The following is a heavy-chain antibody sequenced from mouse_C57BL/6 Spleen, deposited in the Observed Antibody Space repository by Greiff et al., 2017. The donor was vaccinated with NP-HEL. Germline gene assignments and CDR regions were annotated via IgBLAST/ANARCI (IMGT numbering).Heavy chain of an antibody. CDR3: ARGGYLAWFAY. CDR2: INPYNGGT. D-gene: IGHD2-2*01. CDR1: GYTFTDYY. J-gene: IGHJ3*01. Sequence: EVQLQQSGPVLVKPGASVKMSCKASGYTFTDYYMHWVKQSHGKSLEWIGVINPYNGGTSYNSKFKGKATLTVDKSSSTAYMELNSLTSEDSAVYYCARGGYLAWFAYWGQGTLVTVSA. V-gene: IGHV1-19*01.